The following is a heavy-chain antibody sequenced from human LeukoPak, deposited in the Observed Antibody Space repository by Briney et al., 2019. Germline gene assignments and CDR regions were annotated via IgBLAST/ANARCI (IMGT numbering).Heavy chain of an antibody. V-gene: IGHV4-34*01. D-gene: IGHD2/OR15-2a*01. J-gene: IGHJ4*02. CDR1: GGSFSGYY. Sequence: SETLSLTCAVYGGSFSGYYWSWIRQPPGKGLEWIGEINHSGSTNYNPSLKSRVTISVDTSKHQFSLKLSSVTAADTAVYYCARGHRASVVILDYWGQGTLVTVSS. CDR2: INHSGST. CDR3: ARGHRASVVILDY.